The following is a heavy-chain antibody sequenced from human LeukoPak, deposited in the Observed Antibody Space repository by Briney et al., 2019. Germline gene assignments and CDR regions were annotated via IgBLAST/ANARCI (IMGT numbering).Heavy chain of an antibody. CDR1: GFTFSSYA. Sequence: GGSLRLSCAASGFTFSSYAMSWVRQAPGKGLEWVSAISGSGGSTYYAGSVKGRFTISRDNSKNTLYLQMNSLRAEDTAVYYCAIGGRAARVDYWGQGTLVTVSS. D-gene: IGHD6-6*01. CDR3: AIGGRAARVDY. J-gene: IGHJ4*02. V-gene: IGHV3-23*01. CDR2: ISGSGGST.